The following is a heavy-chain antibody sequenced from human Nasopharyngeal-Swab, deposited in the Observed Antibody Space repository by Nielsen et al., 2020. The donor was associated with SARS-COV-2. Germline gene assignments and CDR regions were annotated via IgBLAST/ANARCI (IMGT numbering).Heavy chain of an antibody. Sequence: SETLSLTCTVSGGSISSSSYYWGWIRQPPGKGLEWIGSIYYSGSTYYNPSLKSRVTISVDTSKNQFSLKLSSVTAADTAVYYCARGPSSGWYVNYYFDYWGQGTLVTFSS. CDR3: ARGPSSGWYVNYYFDY. CDR2: IYYSGST. D-gene: IGHD6-19*01. V-gene: IGHV4-39*07. CDR1: GGSISSSSYY. J-gene: IGHJ4*02.